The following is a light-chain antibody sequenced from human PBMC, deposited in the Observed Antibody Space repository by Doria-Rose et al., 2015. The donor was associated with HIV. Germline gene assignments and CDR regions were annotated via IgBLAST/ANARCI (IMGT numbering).Light chain of an antibody. Sequence: TQSSGTPSLSPGERATLSCRASQSFSSTYLAWYQRKPGQAPSLLIYDGSTRATGIPDRFSASGSGTDFTLTINRLEPEDFALYYCHQYGTSWTFGQGTKAEI. J-gene: IGKJ1*01. V-gene: IGKV3-20*01. CDR2: DGS. CDR3: HQYGTSWT. CDR1: QSFSSTY.